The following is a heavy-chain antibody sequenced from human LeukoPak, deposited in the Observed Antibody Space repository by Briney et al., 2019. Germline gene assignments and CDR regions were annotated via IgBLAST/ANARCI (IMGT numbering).Heavy chain of an antibody. Sequence: SETLSLTCTVSGGSLSSYYWSWIWQPAGEGLEWIGRISPSGTTNYNPSLTRRVTMSLDASKSQISLKLTSVTAADTAVYYCARVQLPDITGAFDIWGQGTMVTVSS. CDR1: GGSLSSYY. CDR2: ISPSGTT. CDR3: ARVQLPDITGAFDI. D-gene: IGHD3-3*01. J-gene: IGHJ3*02. V-gene: IGHV4-4*07.